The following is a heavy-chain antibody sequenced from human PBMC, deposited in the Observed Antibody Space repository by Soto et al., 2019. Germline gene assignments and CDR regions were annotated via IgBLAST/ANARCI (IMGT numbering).Heavy chain of an antibody. D-gene: IGHD5-18*01. Sequence: SETLSLTCTVSGGSISSSSYYWGWIRQSPGKGLEWIGSIYYSGSTYYNPSLKSRVTISVDTSKNQFSLKLSSVTAADTAVYYCARLRGYSYGLTDYWGQGTLVTVSS. CDR1: GGSISSSSYY. CDR3: ARLRGYSYGLTDY. CDR2: IYYSGST. V-gene: IGHV4-39*01. J-gene: IGHJ4*02.